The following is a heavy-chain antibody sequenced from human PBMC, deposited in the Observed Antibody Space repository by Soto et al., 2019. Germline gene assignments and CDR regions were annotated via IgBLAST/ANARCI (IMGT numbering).Heavy chain of an antibody. Sequence: PGGSLRLSCAASGFTFTFNAMSWVRQVPGMGLEWVASISGSGDTTYNADSLKGRFTISRDNAKKSLYLQMNSLRADDTAVYYCARDAHFDGSVYYSDAFDIWGQGTMVTVSS. V-gene: IGHV3-23*01. D-gene: IGHD3-22*01. CDR2: ISGSGDTT. J-gene: IGHJ3*02. CDR3: ARDAHFDGSVYYSDAFDI. CDR1: GFTFTFNA.